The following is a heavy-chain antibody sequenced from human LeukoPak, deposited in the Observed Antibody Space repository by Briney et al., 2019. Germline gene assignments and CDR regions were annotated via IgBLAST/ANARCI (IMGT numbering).Heavy chain of an antibody. CDR1: GGSISSGGYY. J-gene: IGHJ4*02. D-gene: IGHD3-10*01. V-gene: IGHV4-31*03. CDR2: IYYSGST. Sequence: SETLSLTCTVSGGSISSGGYYWSWIRQHPGKGLEWIGYIYYSGSTYYNPSLKSRVPRSVDTSKNQFSLRLSSVTAADTAVYYCARVHGSGSYYHDYWGQGTLVTVSS. CDR3: ARVHGSGSYYHDY.